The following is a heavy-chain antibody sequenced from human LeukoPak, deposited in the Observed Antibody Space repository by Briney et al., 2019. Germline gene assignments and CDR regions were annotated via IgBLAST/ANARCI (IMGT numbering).Heavy chain of an antibody. Sequence: PSETLSLTCAVSGGSISSGSYYWSWIRQPAGKGLEWIGRIYTSGSTNYNPSLKSRVTISVDTSKNQFSLKLSSVTAADTAVYYCARSDFWSYYFDYWGQGTLVTVSS. V-gene: IGHV4-61*02. D-gene: IGHD3-3*01. J-gene: IGHJ4*02. CDR3: ARSDFWSYYFDY. CDR1: GGSISSGSYY. CDR2: IYTSGST.